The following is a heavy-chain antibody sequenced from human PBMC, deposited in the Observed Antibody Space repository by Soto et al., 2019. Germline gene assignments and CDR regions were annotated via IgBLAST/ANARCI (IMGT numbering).Heavy chain of an antibody. CDR1: GGIFSSYA. CDR3: ARCRAKYYYDSSGYTAVLDY. J-gene: IGHJ4*02. D-gene: IGHD3-22*01. Sequence: SVKVSCKAPGGIFSSYAISWVRQAPGQGLEWVGGIIPVFATTHYARKFQGRLTITADESTTTAYMELTSLRSEDTAVYYCARCRAKYYYDSSGYTAVLDYWGQGTLVTVSS. CDR2: IIPVFATT. V-gene: IGHV1-69*13.